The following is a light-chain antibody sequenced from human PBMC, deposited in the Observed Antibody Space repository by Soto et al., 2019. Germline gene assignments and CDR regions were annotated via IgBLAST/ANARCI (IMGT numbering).Light chain of an antibody. CDR1: QTISRW. J-gene: IGKJ1*01. CDR3: QQYNSYSPWT. Sequence: DIPMTQSPSTLSASVGDRVTITGRASQTISRWLAWYQQKPGKAPKLLIQKASSLESGVPSRFSGSGFGTDFTLTISSLQPDDFAIYYCQQYNSYSPWTFGQGTKVEIK. V-gene: IGKV1-5*03. CDR2: KAS.